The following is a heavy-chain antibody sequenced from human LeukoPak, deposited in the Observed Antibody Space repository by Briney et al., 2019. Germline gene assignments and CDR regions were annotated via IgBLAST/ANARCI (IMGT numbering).Heavy chain of an antibody. V-gene: IGHV4-38-2*02. CDR1: GDSISRGYY. CDR2: IFHSGST. J-gene: IGHJ4*02. CDR3: ARSVGNSGSFQGYNY. Sequence: PSETLSLTCTVFGDSISRGYYWAWIRQPPGTGLEWIGSIFHSGSTYYKPSLLSRVTISVDTSKNQFSLKMSSVTSADTAVYYCARSVGNSGSFQGYNYWGQGILVTVSS. D-gene: IGHD1-26*01.